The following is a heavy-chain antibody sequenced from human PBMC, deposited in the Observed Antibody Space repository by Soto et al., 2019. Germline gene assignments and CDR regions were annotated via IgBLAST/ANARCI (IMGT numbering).Heavy chain of an antibody. D-gene: IGHD3-3*01. CDR2: SSNRDRST. CDR3: ARAWKIEKFGVISMSKGLDV. V-gene: IGHV3-11*01. CDR1: GFIFSDYY. J-gene: IGHJ6*02. Sequence: QVQLVESGGGLVKPGGSLRLSCAASGFIFSDYYMTWIRQAPGKGLEWLPCSSNRDRSTYYADSVKDRFVVSKDNAKNLVYLQMNSLRAEDTAVYFCARAWKIEKFGVISMSKGLDVWGQGTTVTVSS.